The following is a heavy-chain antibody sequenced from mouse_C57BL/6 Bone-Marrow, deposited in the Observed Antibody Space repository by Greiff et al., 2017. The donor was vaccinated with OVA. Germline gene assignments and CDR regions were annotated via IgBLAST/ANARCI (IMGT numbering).Heavy chain of an antibody. D-gene: IGHD1-1*01. CDR2: IYPGSGNT. Sequence: VQLQQSGAELVRPGASVKLSCKASGYTFTDYYINWVKQRPGQGLEWIARIYPGSGNTYYNEKFKGKATLTAEKSSSTAYMQLSSLTSEDSAVYFCARHGWYFDVWGTGTTVTVSS. J-gene: IGHJ1*03. CDR1: GYTFTDYY. CDR3: ARHGWYFDV. V-gene: IGHV1-76*01.